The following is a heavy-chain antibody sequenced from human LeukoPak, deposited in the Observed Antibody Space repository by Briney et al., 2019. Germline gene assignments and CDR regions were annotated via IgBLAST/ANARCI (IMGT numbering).Heavy chain of an antibody. D-gene: IGHD1-1*01. V-gene: IGHV1-18*01. CDR2: ISAYNGNT. Sequence: EASVKVSCKASGYTFTSYGISWVRQAPGQGLEWMGWISAYNGNTNYAQKLQGRVTMTTDTSTSTAYMELRSLRSDDTAVYYCARRGPATTSYAFDIWGQGTMVTVSS. CDR1: GYTFTSYG. J-gene: IGHJ3*02. CDR3: ARRGPATTSYAFDI.